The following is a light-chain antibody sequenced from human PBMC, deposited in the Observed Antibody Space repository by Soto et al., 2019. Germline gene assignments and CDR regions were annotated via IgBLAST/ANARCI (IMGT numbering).Light chain of an antibody. CDR1: SSDAGGYNY. CDR3: SSYTSSSTLYV. Sequence: QSALTQPASVSGSPGQSMTISCTGTSSDAGGYNYVSWYQQHPGKAPKLMIYEVSNRPPGVSNRFSGSKSSNTASLTISGLQAEDEADYYCSSYTSSSTLYVFGTGTKVTVL. V-gene: IGLV2-14*01. CDR2: EVS. J-gene: IGLJ1*01.